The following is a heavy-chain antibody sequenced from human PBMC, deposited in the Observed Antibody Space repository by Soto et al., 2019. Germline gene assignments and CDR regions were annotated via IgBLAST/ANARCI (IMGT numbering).Heavy chain of an antibody. D-gene: IGHD1-26*01. CDR3: VRDDFGLGIDY. CDR1: GGSISSGGYS. J-gene: IGHJ4*02. Sequence: SETLSLTCAVSGGSISSGGYSWSWIRQPPGKGLEWIGYIYYSGSTNYNPSLKSRVTISVDTSKNQFSLKLSSVTAEDTAVYYCVRDDFGLGIDYWGLGTLVTVSS. V-gene: IGHV4-61*08. CDR2: IYYSGST.